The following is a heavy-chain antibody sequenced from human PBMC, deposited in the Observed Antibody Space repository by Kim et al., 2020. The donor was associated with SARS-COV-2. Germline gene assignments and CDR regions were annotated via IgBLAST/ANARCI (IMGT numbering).Heavy chain of an antibody. CDR2: IYYSGST. CDR1: GGSISSYY. J-gene: IGHJ4*02. CDR3: ATYVPAANGFDY. V-gene: IGHV4-59*01. Sequence: SETLSLTCTVSGGSISSYYWSWIRQPPGKGLEWIGYIYYSGSTNYNPSLKSRGTISVDTSKNQFSLKLSSVTAADTAVYYCATYVPAANGFDYWGQGTLVTVSS. D-gene: IGHD2-2*01.